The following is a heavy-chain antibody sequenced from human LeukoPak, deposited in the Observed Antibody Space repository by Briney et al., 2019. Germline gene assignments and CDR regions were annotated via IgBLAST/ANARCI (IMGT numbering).Heavy chain of an antibody. CDR3: ARDRIVLMVYAMYLGYYGMDV. CDR2: IKSSRSYI. D-gene: IGHD2-8*01. Sequence: GGSLRLSCAASGFTFSSYSMNWVRQARAQGLEWVSSIKSSRSYIYYADSLKGRFTISRDNAKHSLYLQMNSLRAEDTVVYYCARDRIVLMVYAMYLGYYGMDVWGQGTTVSVSS. V-gene: IGHV3-21*01. CDR1: GFTFSSYS. J-gene: IGHJ6*01.